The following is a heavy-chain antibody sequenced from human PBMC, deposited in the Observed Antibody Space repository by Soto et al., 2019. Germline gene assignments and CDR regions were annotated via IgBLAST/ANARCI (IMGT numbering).Heavy chain of an antibody. D-gene: IGHD3-10*01. CDR1: GFTFSDFA. CDR3: AAPRDEYGSGVSWFTYGMDI. V-gene: IGHV3-23*01. CDR2: LDGAGGST. Sequence: VGSLRLSCLASGFTFSDFAMTWVRHVPGRGLEWVASLDGAGGSTYYAESVRGRFSISRDNSQNTLFLQMERLTVDDTAIYYCAAPRDEYGSGVSWFTYGMDIWGQGTTVTVSS. J-gene: IGHJ6*02.